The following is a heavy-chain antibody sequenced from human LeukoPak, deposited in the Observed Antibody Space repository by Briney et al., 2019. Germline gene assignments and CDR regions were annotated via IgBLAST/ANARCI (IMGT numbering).Heavy chain of an antibody. CDR3: AKDGSGSYFFDY. Sequence: GRSLRLSCAASGFTFSSYGMHWVRQAPGKGLEWVAVISYDGSNKYYADSVKGRFTISRDNSKNTLYLQMNSPRAEDTAVYYCAKDGSGSYFFDYWGQGTLVTVSS. V-gene: IGHV3-30*18. D-gene: IGHD3-10*01. CDR2: ISYDGSNK. CDR1: GFTFSSYG. J-gene: IGHJ4*02.